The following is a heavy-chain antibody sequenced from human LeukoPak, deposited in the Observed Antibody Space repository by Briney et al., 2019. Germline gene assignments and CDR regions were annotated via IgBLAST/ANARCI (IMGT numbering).Heavy chain of an antibody. D-gene: IGHD3-3*01. V-gene: IGHV3-23*01. CDR2: ISGGGFNT. J-gene: IGHJ4*02. CDR3: ARGDGVVMNY. CDR1: GFTFSSYA. Sequence: GGSLRLSCAASGFTFSSYAMSWVRQAPGEGLEWVSTISGGGFNTHYADSVKGRFTLSRDNSENTLYLHMDSLRAEDTAVYYCARGDGVVMNYWGQGTLVTVSS.